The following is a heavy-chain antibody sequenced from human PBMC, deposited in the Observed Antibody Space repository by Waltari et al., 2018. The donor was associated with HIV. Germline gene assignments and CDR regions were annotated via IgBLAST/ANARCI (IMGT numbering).Heavy chain of an antibody. Sequence: EVQLLDSGGGLVQPGGSLRLSCAASGFMFAGYAMNWVRQAPGKGLEWVSTISGSGGRTYYADSVKGRFTISRDNSKNTLYLQMNSLRAEDTAVYYCAKDPYTFRFEDTYYYESSGYYDYWGQGTLVTVSS. CDR2: ISGSGGRT. CDR1: GFMFAGYA. V-gene: IGHV3-23*01. CDR3: AKDPYTFRFEDTYYYESSGYYDY. D-gene: IGHD3-22*01. J-gene: IGHJ4*02.